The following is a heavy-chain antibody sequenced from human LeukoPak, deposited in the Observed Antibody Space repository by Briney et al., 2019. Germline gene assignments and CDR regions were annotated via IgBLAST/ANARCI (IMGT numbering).Heavy chain of an antibody. Sequence: SVKVSCKASGGTFSSYAISWVRQAPGQGLEWMGRIIPILGIANYAQKFQGRVTITADKSTSTAYMELSSLRSEDTAVYYCARDPVAAPPFNWFDPWGQGTLVTVSS. CDR1: GGTFSSYA. V-gene: IGHV1-69*04. D-gene: IGHD6-6*01. CDR2: IIPILGIA. CDR3: ARDPVAAPPFNWFDP. J-gene: IGHJ5*02.